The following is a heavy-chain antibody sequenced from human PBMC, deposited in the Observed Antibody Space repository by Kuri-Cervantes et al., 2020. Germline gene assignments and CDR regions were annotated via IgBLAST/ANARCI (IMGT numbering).Heavy chain of an antibody. D-gene: IGHD2-21*01. Sequence: SETLSLTCTVSGGSISSYYWSWIRQPPGKGLEWIGSIYHGGSSYYNPSLKSRVTISVDTSKNQFSLKMTSVTAADTAMYYCARPRNSRDHWFDPWGQGTLVTVSS. J-gene: IGHJ5*02. CDR1: GGSISSYY. CDR2: IYHGGSS. CDR3: ARPRNSRDHWFDP. V-gene: IGHV4-59*05.